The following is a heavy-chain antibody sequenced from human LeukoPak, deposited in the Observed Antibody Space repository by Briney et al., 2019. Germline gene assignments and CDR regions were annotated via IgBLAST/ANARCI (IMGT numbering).Heavy chain of an antibody. CDR1: EFDFSSHA. V-gene: IGHV3-23*01. J-gene: IGHJ4*02. Sequence: GGSLRLSCAASEFDFSSHAMTWVRQAPGKGLEWVSAISISGSKTYYADSVKGRFTISRDNSKNTLYLQMNSLRAEDTAVYYCATRIVGATFDYWGQGTLVTVSS. D-gene: IGHD1-26*01. CDR3: ATRIVGATFDY. CDR2: ISISGSKT.